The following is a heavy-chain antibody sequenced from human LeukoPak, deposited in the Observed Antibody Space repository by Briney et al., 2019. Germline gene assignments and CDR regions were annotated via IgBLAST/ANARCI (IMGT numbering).Heavy chain of an antibody. CDR3: ARVRGKTYSSSWYRTYYFDY. D-gene: IGHD6-13*01. Sequence: PSETLSLTCSVSDDSITMYYWTWIRQPPGKGLEWIGRIYTSGSTNYNPSLKSRVTMSVDTSKNQFSLKLSSVTAADAAVYYCARVRGKTYSSSWYRTYYFDYWGQGTLVTVSS. J-gene: IGHJ4*02. CDR2: IYTSGST. V-gene: IGHV4-4*07. CDR1: DDSITMYY.